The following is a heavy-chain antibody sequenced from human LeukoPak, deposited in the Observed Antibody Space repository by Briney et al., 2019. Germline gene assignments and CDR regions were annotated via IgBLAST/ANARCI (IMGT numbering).Heavy chain of an antibody. D-gene: IGHD6-13*01. J-gene: IGHJ4*02. V-gene: IGHV4-39*01. CDR2: IYYSGTT. CDR3: ASYYDSSSWYSYFDY. CDR1: GGSISSSSYY. Sequence: SETLSLTCTVSGGSISSSSYYWGWIRQPPGKGLEWIGSIYYSGTTYYNPSLKSRVTVSVDTSKNQFSLKLSSVTAADTAVYNCASYYDSSSWYSYFDYWSQGTLVTVSS.